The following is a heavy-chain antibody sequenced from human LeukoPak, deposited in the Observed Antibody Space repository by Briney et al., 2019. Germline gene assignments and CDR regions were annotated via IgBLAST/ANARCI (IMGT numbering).Heavy chain of an antibody. J-gene: IGHJ3*02. CDR3: TTAVVRGLNAFDI. V-gene: IGHV3-15*01. CDR1: GFTFSNVW. D-gene: IGHD3-10*01. Sequence: GGSLRLSCAATGFTFSNVWMNWVRQAPGKGLEWVGRIKSKTDGGTTNYAAPVKGRFTISRDDSKNTLYLQMNSLKTEDTAVYYCTTAVVRGLNAFDIWGRGTMVTVSS. CDR2: IKSKTDGGTT.